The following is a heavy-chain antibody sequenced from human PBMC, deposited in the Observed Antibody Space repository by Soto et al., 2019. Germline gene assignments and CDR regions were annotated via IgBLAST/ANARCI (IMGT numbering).Heavy chain of an antibody. CDR1: GGTFSSYT. CDR3: ARVGSLVLDSFDY. Sequence: SVKVSCKGSGGTFSSYTISWVRQAPGQGLEWMGRIIPNLGITNYAQKLQGRVTMTADKSTSTAYMELRSLRSDDTAVYYCARVGSLVLDSFDYWGQGTLVTVSS. D-gene: IGHD6-13*01. CDR2: IIPNLGIT. V-gene: IGHV1-69*02. J-gene: IGHJ4*02.